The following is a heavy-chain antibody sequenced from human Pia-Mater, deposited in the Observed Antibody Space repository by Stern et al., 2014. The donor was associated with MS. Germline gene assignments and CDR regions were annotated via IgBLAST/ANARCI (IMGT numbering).Heavy chain of an antibody. Sequence: VQLVESGGGVAQPGRSLRLSCAASGFTFSLSGMHWVRQAPGKGLDWVAVFSYDGSDKYYGDSVKGRFTISRDNSKNTVYLQMNSLRAEDTAVYYCANAAALSCRSPSCYKAFEYWGQGILVTVSS. CDR1: GFTFSLSG. J-gene: IGHJ4*02. D-gene: IGHD2-2*02. V-gene: IGHV3-30*18. CDR2: FSYDGSDK. CDR3: ANAAALSCRSPSCYKAFEY.